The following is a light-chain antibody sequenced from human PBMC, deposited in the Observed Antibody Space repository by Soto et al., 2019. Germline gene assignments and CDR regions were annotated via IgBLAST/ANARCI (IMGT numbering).Light chain of an antibody. Sequence: QSALTQPRSLSGSPGQSVTISCTGTISDVGTYNYVSWYQQHPGKAPKVMIYDVSKRPSGVPDRFSGSKSGNTASLTISGLQAEDEADYYCCSYAGSYTIVFGTGTKVNVL. V-gene: IGLV2-11*01. CDR2: DVS. CDR1: ISDVGTYNY. J-gene: IGLJ1*01. CDR3: CSYAGSYTIV.